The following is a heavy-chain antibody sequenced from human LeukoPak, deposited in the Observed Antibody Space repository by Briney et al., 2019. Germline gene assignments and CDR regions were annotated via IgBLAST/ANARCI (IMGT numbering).Heavy chain of an antibody. V-gene: IGHV3-23*01. J-gene: IGHJ4*02. CDR3: AKPPFNWNYVEAFDY. D-gene: IGHD1-7*01. CDR2: ISGSGGST. Sequence: GRSLRLSCTASGFTFGDYAMSWVRQAPGKGLEWVSAISGSGGSTYYADSVKGRFTISRDNSKNTLYLQMNSLRAEDTAVYYCAKPPFNWNYVEAFDYWGQGTLVTVSS. CDR1: GFTFGDYA.